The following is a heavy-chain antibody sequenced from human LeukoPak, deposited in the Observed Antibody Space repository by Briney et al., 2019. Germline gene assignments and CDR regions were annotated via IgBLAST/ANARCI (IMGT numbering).Heavy chain of an antibody. Sequence: GGSLRPSCAASGFTFSSYGMHWVRQAPGKGLERVAVIWYDGSNKYYEDSVKGRFTISRDNSKNTLYLQMNSLRAEDTAVYYCARDRYSSGWATFDYWGQGTLVTVSS. V-gene: IGHV3-33*01. CDR1: GFTFSSYG. CDR3: ARDRYSSGWATFDY. D-gene: IGHD6-19*01. CDR2: IWYDGSNK. J-gene: IGHJ4*02.